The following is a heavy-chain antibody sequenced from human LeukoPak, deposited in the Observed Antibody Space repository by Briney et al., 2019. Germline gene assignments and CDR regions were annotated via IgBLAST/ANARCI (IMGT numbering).Heavy chain of an antibody. Sequence: GESLKISCKGSGYRFTSYWIGWVRQMPGKGLEWMGIIYPGDSDTRYSPSFQGQVTISADKSISTAYLQWSSLKASDTAMYYCARRDRSSSSTDASDIWGQGTMVTVSS. CDR1: GYRFTSYW. J-gene: IGHJ3*02. CDR2: IYPGDSDT. D-gene: IGHD6-6*01. CDR3: ARRDRSSSSTDASDI. V-gene: IGHV5-51*01.